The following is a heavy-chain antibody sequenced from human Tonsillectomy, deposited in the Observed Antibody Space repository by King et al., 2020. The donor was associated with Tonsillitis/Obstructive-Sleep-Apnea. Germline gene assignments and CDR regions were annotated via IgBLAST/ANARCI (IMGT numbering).Heavy chain of an antibody. V-gene: IGHV1-69*09. J-gene: IGHJ6*03. CDR1: GGTFSNNA. CDR3: ARDWEKFGDTHYYYYYMDV. Sequence: LQLVQSGAEVKKPGSSVKVSCKVSGGTFSNNAISWVRQAPGQGLEWMGRISPIVGITNYAEKFQGRFTITTDKSTSTAYMELSSLRSEDTAVYYCARDWEKFGDTHYYYYYMDVWGKGTTVTVSS. D-gene: IGHD3-16*01. CDR2: ISPIVGIT.